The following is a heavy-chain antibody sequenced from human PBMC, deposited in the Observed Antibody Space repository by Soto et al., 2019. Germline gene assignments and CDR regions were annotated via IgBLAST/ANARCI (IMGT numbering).Heavy chain of an antibody. Sequence: PGGSLRLSCAASGFTFSSYWMSWVRQAPGKGLEWVANINQDGSEKYYVDSVKGRFTISRDNAKNSLHLQMNSLRAEDTAVYYCVRVRYIVASHPDYWGQGTLVTVSS. CDR1: GFTFSSYW. J-gene: IGHJ4*02. CDR3: VRVRYIVASHPDY. CDR2: INQDGSEK. V-gene: IGHV3-7*01. D-gene: IGHD5-12*01.